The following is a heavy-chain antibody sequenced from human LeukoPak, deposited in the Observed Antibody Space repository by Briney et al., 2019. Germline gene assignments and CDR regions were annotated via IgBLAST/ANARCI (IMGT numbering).Heavy chain of an antibody. CDR1: GFTFSSYG. Sequence: GGSLRLSCEASGFTFSSYGMHWVRQAPGKGLEWVAVIWYDGSNKYYADSVKGRFTISRDSSKNTLYLQMNSLRADDTAVYYCAKDHPFHYDSSGYYFDYWGQGTLVTVSS. CDR3: AKDHPFHYDSSGYYFDY. V-gene: IGHV3-30*02. J-gene: IGHJ4*02. D-gene: IGHD3-22*01. CDR2: IWYDGSNK.